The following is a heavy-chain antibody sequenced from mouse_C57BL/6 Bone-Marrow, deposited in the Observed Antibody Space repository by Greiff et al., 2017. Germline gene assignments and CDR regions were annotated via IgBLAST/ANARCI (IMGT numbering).Heavy chain of an antibody. Sequence: QVQLQQPGAELVKPGASVKMSCKASGYTFTSYWITWVKQRPGQGLEWIGDIYPGSGSTNYNEKFKSKDTLTVDTSSSTAYMQLSSLTSEDSAVYYCARAEFGNYAMDYWGQGTSVTVSS. V-gene: IGHV1-55*01. CDR1: GYTFTSYW. J-gene: IGHJ4*01. CDR2: IYPGSGST. CDR3: ARAEFGNYAMDY. D-gene: IGHD1-1*01.